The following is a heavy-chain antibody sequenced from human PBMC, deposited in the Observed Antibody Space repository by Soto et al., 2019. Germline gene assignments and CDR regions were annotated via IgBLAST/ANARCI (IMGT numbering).Heavy chain of an antibody. J-gene: IGHJ4*02. D-gene: IGHD3-9*01. CDR2: IYWDDGK. CDR1: GVSLTTSGVG. CDR3: AHRPAYDISTGYYPFDY. V-gene: IGHV2-5*02. Sequence: SCPSPGKPPQTLTPTFTFSGVSLTTSGVGGARVPQPPGKALEWLALIYWDDGKRYSPSLKTRLNITKDTSKNQVVLTLTNVDPVDTATYYCAHRPAYDISTGYYPFDYWGQGSLVTVSS.